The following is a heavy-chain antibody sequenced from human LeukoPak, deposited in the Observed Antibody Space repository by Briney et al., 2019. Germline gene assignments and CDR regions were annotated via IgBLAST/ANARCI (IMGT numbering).Heavy chain of an antibody. CDR2: IYYTGST. V-gene: IGHV4-31*03. Sequence: SQTLSLTCTVSGGSISSGGYYWRWIRQHPGKGLEWIGYIYYTGSTYYNPSLKSRVTISVDTSKNQFSLTLSSVTAANTAVYYCAREGYCSSTSCYLSPFDAFDIWGQGTMVTVSS. CDR1: GGSISSGGYY. CDR3: AREGYCSSTSCYLSPFDAFDI. J-gene: IGHJ3*02. D-gene: IGHD2-2*01.